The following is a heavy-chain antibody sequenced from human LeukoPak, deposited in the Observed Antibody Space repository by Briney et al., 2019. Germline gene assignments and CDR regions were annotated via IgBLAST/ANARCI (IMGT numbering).Heavy chain of an antibody. CDR3: ARGGPRYDSSGYYP. D-gene: IGHD3-22*01. J-gene: IGHJ5*02. CDR1: GFTFSSYE. Sequence: GGSLRLSCAASGFTFSSYEMNWVRQAPGKGLEWVSYISSSGSTIYYADSVKGRFTISRDNAKNSLSLQMNSLRAEDTAVYYCARGGPRYDSSGYYPWGQGTLVTVSS. CDR2: ISSSGSTI. V-gene: IGHV3-48*03.